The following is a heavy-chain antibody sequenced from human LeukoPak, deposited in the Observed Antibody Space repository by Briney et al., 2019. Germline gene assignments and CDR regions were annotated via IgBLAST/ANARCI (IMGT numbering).Heavy chain of an antibody. D-gene: IGHD6-19*01. V-gene: IGHV3-30*18. J-gene: IGHJ4*02. CDR3: AKSRSGWHFDY. CDR1: GFTFSSHG. Sequence: GGSLRLSCAASGFTFSSHGMHWVRQAPPKELEGVAVVSYDGSNKYYADSVKGRFTISRDNSNNTLYVQMNSLRAEDTAVYYCAKSRSGWHFDYWGQGILVTVSS. CDR2: VSYDGSNK.